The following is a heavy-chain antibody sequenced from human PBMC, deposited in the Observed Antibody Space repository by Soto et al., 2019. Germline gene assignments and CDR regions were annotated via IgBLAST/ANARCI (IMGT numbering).Heavy chain of an antibody. Sequence: GGSLRLSCAASGFTFSSYWMHWVRQAPWKGLVWVSRINSDGSSTSYADSVKGRFTISRDNAKNTLYLQMNSLRAEDTAVYYCASEVLYRSGYSYGPDFDYRGQGTPVTVS. D-gene: IGHD5-18*01. CDR1: GFTFSSYW. CDR3: ASEVLYRSGYSYGPDFDY. J-gene: IGHJ4*02. V-gene: IGHV3-74*01. CDR2: INSDGSST.